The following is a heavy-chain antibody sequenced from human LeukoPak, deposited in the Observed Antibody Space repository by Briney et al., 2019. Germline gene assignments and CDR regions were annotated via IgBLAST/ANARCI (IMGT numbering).Heavy chain of an antibody. D-gene: IGHD3-22*01. CDR3: AREGDYYDSSGYYSLDY. CDR2: ISSDSSHI. CDR1: GFTFSGYS. J-gene: IGHJ4*02. V-gene: IGHV3-21*01. Sequence: GGSLRLSCAASGFTFSGYSMNWVRQAPGKGLEWVSTISSDSSHIYDTDSAKGRFTISRDNAKNSLYLQMNSLRPEDTAVYYCAREGDYYDSSGYYSLDYWGQGTLVTVSS.